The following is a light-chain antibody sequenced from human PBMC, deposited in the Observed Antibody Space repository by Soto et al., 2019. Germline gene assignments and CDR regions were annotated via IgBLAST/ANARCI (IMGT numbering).Light chain of an antibody. CDR1: SGHSGYI. Sequence: QSALTQSSSASASLGSSVKLTCTLSSGHSGYIIAWHQQQPGKAPRFLMKLEGSGSYNKGSGVPDRFSGSSSGADRYLTISNLQFEDEADYYCETWDINTRVFGGGTKLTVL. J-gene: IGLJ3*02. CDR2: LEGSGSY. V-gene: IGLV4-60*02. CDR3: ETWDINTRV.